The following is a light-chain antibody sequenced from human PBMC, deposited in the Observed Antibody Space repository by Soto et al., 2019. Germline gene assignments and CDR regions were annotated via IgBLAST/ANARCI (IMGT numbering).Light chain of an antibody. J-gene: IGLJ3*02. Sequence: QSALTQPASVSGFAGQSITISCSGTMRDVGAYNLVSWYQQHPGTAPKLIIYEVRNRPSGISSRFSGSRSGNTASLTISGLQSEDEGDYYCSAYTARSTLVFGGGTKLTVL. CDR1: MRDVGAYNL. CDR3: SAYTARSTLV. CDR2: EVR. V-gene: IGLV2-14*01.